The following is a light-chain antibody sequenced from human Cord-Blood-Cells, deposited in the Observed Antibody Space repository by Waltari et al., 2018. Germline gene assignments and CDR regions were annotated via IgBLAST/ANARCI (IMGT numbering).Light chain of an antibody. J-gene: IGLJ2*01. CDR2: GKN. Sequence: SSELTQDPAVSVALGQTVRITCQGDSLRSYYASWYQPKPGQAPVLVIYGKNNRPSGIPDRFSGSSSGNTASLTIPGAQAEDEADYYCNSRDSSGNHLHVVFGGGTKLTVL. V-gene: IGLV3-19*01. CDR1: SLRSYY. CDR3: NSRDSSGNHLHVV.